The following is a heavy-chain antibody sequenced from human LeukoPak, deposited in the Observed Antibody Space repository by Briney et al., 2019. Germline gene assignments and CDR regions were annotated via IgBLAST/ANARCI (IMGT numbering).Heavy chain of an antibody. D-gene: IGHD3-16*02. CDR3: ARNVRLGSGELSFAPFKNWFDP. Sequence: SETLSLTCTVSGGSISSYYWSWIRQPAGKGLEWIGRIYTSGTTHYNPSLKSRVTMSVDTSKNQFSLQLNSVTPEDTAVYYCARNVRLGSGELSFAPFKNWFDPWGQGTLVTVSS. CDR1: GGSISSYY. V-gene: IGHV4-4*07. CDR2: IYTSGTT. J-gene: IGHJ5*02.